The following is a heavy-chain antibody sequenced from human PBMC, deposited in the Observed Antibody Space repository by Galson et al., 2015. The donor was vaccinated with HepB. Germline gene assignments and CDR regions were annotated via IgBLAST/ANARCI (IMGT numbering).Heavy chain of an antibody. CDR1: RFTFSNYA. V-gene: IGHV3-30-3*01. J-gene: IGHJ4*02. Sequence: SLRLSCAASRFTFSNYAMHWVRQAPGKGLEWVAVISYDGSSKYYADSVKGRFTISRDNSKNTLYLQMNSLRAADTSVYYCARAWDSSNYPFDFWGQGTLVTVSS. CDR3: ARAWDSSNYPFDF. D-gene: IGHD3-22*01. CDR2: ISYDGSSK.